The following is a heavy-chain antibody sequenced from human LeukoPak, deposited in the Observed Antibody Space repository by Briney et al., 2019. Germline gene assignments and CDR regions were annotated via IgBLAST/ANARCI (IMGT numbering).Heavy chain of an antibody. CDR1: GFTFSNYA. CDR3: ARETGAFDI. V-gene: IGHV3-30*04. Sequence: GGSLRLSCAASGFTFSNYAMHWVRQAPGKGLEWVAVISYDGSNKYYADSVKGRFTISRDNSKNTLYLQMNSLRAEDTAVYYCARETGAFDIWGQGTMVTVSS. J-gene: IGHJ3*02. CDR2: ISYDGSNK.